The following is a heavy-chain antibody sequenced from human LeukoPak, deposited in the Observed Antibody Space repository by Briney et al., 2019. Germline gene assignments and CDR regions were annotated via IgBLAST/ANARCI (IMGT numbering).Heavy chain of an antibody. V-gene: IGHV1-24*01. Sequence: ASVKVSCKVSGYTLTELSMHWVRQAPGKGLEWMGGFDPEDGETIYAQKFQGRVTMTEDTSTATAYMELSSLRSEDTAVYSCATAIAAAGLYWYFDLWGRGTRVTVSS. CDR2: FDPEDGET. D-gene: IGHD6-13*01. CDR3: ATAIAAAGLYWYFDL. J-gene: IGHJ2*01. CDR1: GYTLTELS.